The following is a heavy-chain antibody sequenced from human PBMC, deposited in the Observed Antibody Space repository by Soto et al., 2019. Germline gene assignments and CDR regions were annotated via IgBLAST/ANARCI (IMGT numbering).Heavy chain of an antibody. CDR1: GYSFTTHG. Sequence: QIQLVQSGGEVKKPGASVKVSCKASGYSFTTHGITWVRQAPGHGLEWMGWISTYNAKTNYTQNLQGRVTLHRDTTATMASMQATRLISQATAVYFWTRVPSSSDGIESAALWGRGNVVTVPS. CDR3: TRVPSSSDGIESAAL. CDR2: ISTYNAKT. V-gene: IGHV1-18*01. D-gene: IGHD6-6*01. J-gene: IGHJ2*01.